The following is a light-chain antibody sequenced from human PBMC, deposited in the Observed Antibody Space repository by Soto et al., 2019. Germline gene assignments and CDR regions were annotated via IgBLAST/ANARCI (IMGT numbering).Light chain of an antibody. V-gene: IGKV1-12*01. CDR2: AAS. CDR1: QPISSW. J-gene: IGKJ2*01. CDR3: QQASRFPHD. Sequence: DIQMTQSPSTVSASVGDGVTITCRASQPISSWLAWFRQRPGKAPELLIYAASNLHSGVPSRFSGSGSGTDVALTLSGLQPEDLATYYSQQASRFPHDFGHRT.